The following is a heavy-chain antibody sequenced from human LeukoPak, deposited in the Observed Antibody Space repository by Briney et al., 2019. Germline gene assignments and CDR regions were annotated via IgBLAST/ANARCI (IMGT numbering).Heavy chain of an antibody. CDR2: IHTSRNT. CDR1: GGSHSNYY. J-gene: IGHJ4*02. Sequence: SETLTLTCTVSGGSHSNYYWSWIRQPAGKGLEWIGRIHTSRNTDYNPALKSRVTMSLDPSKNQFSLRLNSMTAADTAVYYCAREGSATPRPFFSNDCWGQGTLVTVSS. V-gene: IGHV4-4*07. D-gene: IGHD6-6*01. CDR3: AREGSATPRPFFSNDC.